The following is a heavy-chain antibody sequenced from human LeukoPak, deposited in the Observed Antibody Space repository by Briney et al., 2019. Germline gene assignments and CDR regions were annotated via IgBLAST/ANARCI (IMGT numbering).Heavy chain of an antibody. CDR3: ASTGYSSGLDY. J-gene: IGHJ4*02. Sequence: GGSLRLSCAASGFTFNTYAMTWVRQAPGKGLEWVSVIYSGGSTYYADSVKGRFTISRDNSKNTLYLQMNSLRAEDTAVYYCASTGYSSGLDYWGQGTLVTVSS. CDR1: GFTFNTYA. V-gene: IGHV3-53*01. CDR2: IYSGGST. D-gene: IGHD6-19*01.